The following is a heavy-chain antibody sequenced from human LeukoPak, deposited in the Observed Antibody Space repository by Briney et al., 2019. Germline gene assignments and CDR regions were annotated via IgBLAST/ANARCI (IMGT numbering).Heavy chain of an antibody. CDR3: VRLSSAYYYDY. Sequence: PGGSLRLSCSASGFTLTTYSIHWVRQAPGKGLEYVSSITTDGTGTYYADSLKGRFITSRDNSKNTLYLQMSSLRAEDTAVYYCVRLSSAYYYDYWGQGTLVTVSS. CDR1: GFTLTTYS. V-gene: IGHV3-64D*09. D-gene: IGHD3-22*01. CDR2: ITTDGTGT. J-gene: IGHJ4*02.